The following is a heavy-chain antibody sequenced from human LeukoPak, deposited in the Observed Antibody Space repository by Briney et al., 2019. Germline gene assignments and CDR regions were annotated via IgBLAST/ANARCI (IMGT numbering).Heavy chain of an antibody. CDR1: GFTFSSFG. V-gene: IGHV3-7*03. CDR2: IKQDGSEK. Sequence: GRSLRLSCGASGFTFSSFGMYWVRQAPGKGLEWVANIKQDGSEKYYVDSVKGRFTISRDNAKNSLYLQMNSLRAEDTAVYYCARWAYDFWSGYYTYYYYGMDVWGQGTTVTVSS. D-gene: IGHD3-3*01. J-gene: IGHJ6*02. CDR3: ARWAYDFWSGYYTYYYYGMDV.